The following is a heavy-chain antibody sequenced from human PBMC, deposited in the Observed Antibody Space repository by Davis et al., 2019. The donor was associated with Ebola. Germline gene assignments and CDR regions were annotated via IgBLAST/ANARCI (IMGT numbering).Heavy chain of an antibody. CDR2: IYPGDSDT. V-gene: IGHV5-51*01. D-gene: IGHD3-22*01. CDR1: GYSFTSYW. J-gene: IGHJ4*02. CDR3: ARRNYYDSSVNYFFDF. Sequence: GESLKISCQGSGYSFTSYWIGWVRQMPGKGLEWMGIIYPGDSDTRYSPSFQGQVTISADKSINTAYLQWSSLKASDTAMYYCARRNYYDSSVNYFFDFWGQGTPVTVSS.